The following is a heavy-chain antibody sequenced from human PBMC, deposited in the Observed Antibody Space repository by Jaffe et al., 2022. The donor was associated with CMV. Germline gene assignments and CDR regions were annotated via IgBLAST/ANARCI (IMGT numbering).Heavy chain of an antibody. V-gene: IGHV3-23*01. CDR1: GFIFSRYA. CDR3: AKVALSESFWIYFHH. CDR2: ISTSGDGR. D-gene: IGHD1-26*01. Sequence: EVQLLESGGGLIQPGGSLRLSCTASGFIFSRYAMGWVRQAPGKGLEWVSVISTSGDGREYADSVKGRFSISRDNSKNTLFLRMNSLRVEDTAIYYCAKVALSESFWIYFHHWGQGAPVTV. J-gene: IGHJ1*01.